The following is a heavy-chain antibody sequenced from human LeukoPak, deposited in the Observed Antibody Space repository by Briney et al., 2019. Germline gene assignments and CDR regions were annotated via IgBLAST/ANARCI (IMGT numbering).Heavy chain of an antibody. Sequence: GESLKISCKGFGYSFSNFNYWIAWVRQMPGKGLEWMGIIYLGDSDTRYSPSSQGQVTISADKSINTAYLQWSSLKAADTAMYYCARHRPGYSGGPYYFDYWGQGTLATVSS. CDR1: GYSFSNFNYW. V-gene: IGHV5-51*01. CDR3: ARHRPGYSGGPYYFDY. J-gene: IGHJ4*02. D-gene: IGHD1-26*01. CDR2: IYLGDSDT.